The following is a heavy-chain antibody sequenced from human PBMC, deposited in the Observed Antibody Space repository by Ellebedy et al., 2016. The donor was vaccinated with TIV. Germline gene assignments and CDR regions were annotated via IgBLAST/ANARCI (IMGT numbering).Heavy chain of an antibody. D-gene: IGHD4-17*01. Sequence: MPSETLSLTCTVSADSIFGYFSTWVRQSPGRGLEWIGNIYYSGSTKYNPSLKCRITISADRSKNQFSLKLTSVTAADTAVYYCARGGYGDYFGMDVWGQGTTVTVSS. V-gene: IGHV4-59*01. CDR3: ARGGYGDYFGMDV. J-gene: IGHJ6*02. CDR2: IYYSGST. CDR1: ADSIFGYF.